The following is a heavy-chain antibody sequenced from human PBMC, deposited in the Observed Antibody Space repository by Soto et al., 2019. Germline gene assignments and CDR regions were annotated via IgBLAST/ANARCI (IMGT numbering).Heavy chain of an antibody. V-gene: IGHV3-30*03. CDR2: ISYDGNNK. Sequence: QVQLVESGGGVVQPGRSLRLSCEASGFTFSSYGMHWVRQAPGKGLEWVAVISYDGNNKYYADSVKGRFTISRDNSKKMMYLQRNSLRPEDTAVDYCARVMIPMIMGGMSAMDVWGQGTTVTVSS. CDR1: GFTFSSYG. J-gene: IGHJ6*02. D-gene: IGHD3-22*01. CDR3: ARVMIPMIMGGMSAMDV.